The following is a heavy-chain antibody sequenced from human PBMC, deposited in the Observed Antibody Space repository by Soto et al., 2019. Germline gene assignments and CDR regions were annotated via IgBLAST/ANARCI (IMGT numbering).Heavy chain of an antibody. CDR1: GFTFSNYA. J-gene: IGHJ4*02. Sequence: QVQLVESGGSVVQPGRSLRLSCAASGFTFSNYAMDWVRQAPGKGLEWVAVISYDGSDKYYADSVKGRFTISRDTSKNTLYLQMNSLRADDTAVYYCARAPGVQYYFDYWGQGTLVTVSS. CDR3: ARAPGVQYYFDY. V-gene: IGHV3-30-3*01. D-gene: IGHD2-8*01. CDR2: ISYDGSDK.